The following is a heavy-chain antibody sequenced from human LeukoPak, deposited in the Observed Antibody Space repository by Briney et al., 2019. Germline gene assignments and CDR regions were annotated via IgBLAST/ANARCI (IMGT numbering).Heavy chain of an antibody. CDR3: ARVNYYDSSGYSDFDY. CDR2: IIPIFGIA. V-gene: IGHV1-69*04. J-gene: IGHJ4*02. CDR1: GGTFSSYA. D-gene: IGHD3-22*01. Sequence: GASVKVSCKASGGTFSSYAISWVRQAPGQGLEWMRRIIPIFGIANYAQKFQGRVTITADKSTSTAYMELSSLRSEDTAVYYCARVNYYDSSGYSDFDYWGQGTLVTVSS.